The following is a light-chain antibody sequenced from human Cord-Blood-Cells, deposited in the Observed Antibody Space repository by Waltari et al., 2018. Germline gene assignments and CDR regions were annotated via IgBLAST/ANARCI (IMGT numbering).Light chain of an antibody. J-gene: IGKJ1*01. CDR2: GAS. V-gene: IGKV3-20*01. CDR3: QQYGSSPRT. CDR1: QSVSSSY. Sequence: LTQSPGTLSLSPGERATLSCRASQSVSSSYLAWYQPKPGQAPRPLIYGASSRATGIPDRFSGSGSGTDFTLTISRLEPEDFAVYYCQQYGSSPRTFGQGTKVEIK.